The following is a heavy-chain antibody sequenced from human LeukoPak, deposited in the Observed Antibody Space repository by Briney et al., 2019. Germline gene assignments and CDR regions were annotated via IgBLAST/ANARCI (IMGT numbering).Heavy chain of an antibody. D-gene: IGHD3-22*01. CDR2: INPDGSST. V-gene: IGHV3-74*01. J-gene: IGHJ4*02. Sequence: GGSLRLSCAASGFTFSSSWMHWVRQAPGKGLVWVSRINPDGSSTTYADSVKGRFTISRDNAKNTAYLQMNSLRVEDTAMYYCARSMISGSDYWGQGTLVTVCS. CDR3: ARSMISGSDY. CDR1: GFTFSSSW.